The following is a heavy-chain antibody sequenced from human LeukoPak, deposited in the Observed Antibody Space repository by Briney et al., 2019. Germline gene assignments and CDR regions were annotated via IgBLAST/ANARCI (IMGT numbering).Heavy chain of an antibody. CDR1: GFTFRTYW. CDR2: IESDGSSR. Sequence: GGPLRLSCAASGFTFRTYWMNWVRHAPGKGLVWVSRIESDGSSRSYADSVEGRYIISRDNAANTLYLQMNSLRAEDTAVYYCARDARDGYTSVDAFDIWGQGTMVTVSS. CDR3: ARDARDGYTSVDAFDI. V-gene: IGHV3-74*01. J-gene: IGHJ3*02. D-gene: IGHD5-24*01.